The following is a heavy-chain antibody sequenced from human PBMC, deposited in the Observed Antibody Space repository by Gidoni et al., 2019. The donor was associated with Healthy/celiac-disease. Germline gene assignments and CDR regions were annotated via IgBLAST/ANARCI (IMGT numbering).Heavy chain of an antibody. V-gene: IGHV1-69*01. CDR3: ARAGTGYCSSTSCPLSGWFDP. CDR1: GGTFSSYA. D-gene: IGHD2-2*01. J-gene: IGHJ5*02. CDR2: IIPIFGTA. Sequence: QVQLVQSGAEVKKPGSSVKVSCKASGGTFSSYAISWVRQAPGPGLEWMGGIIPIFGTANYAQKFQGRLTITAEESTSTAYMELSSLRSEDTAVYYCARAGTGYCSSTSCPLSGWFDPWGQGTLVTVSS.